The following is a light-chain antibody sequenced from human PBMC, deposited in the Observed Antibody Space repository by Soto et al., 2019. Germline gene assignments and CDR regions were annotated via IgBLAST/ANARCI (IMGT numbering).Light chain of an antibody. Sequence: QSVLTQPPSASGTPGQRVTISCSGSSSNIGSNTVNWYQQLPGTAPKLLIYNINQRPSGVPDRFSGSKSGTSASLAISGLQSEDEAVYYCAAWDDSLNGLVFGTGTKVTVL. J-gene: IGLJ1*01. V-gene: IGLV1-44*01. CDR3: AAWDDSLNGLV. CDR1: SSNIGSNT. CDR2: NIN.